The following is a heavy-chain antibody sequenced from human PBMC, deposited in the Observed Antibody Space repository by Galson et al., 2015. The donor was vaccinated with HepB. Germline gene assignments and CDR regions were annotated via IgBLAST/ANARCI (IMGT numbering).Heavy chain of an antibody. CDR3: AATVTTGRGYYGMDV. V-gene: IGHV3-7*01. Sequence: SLRLSCAASGFTFTSYRMSWIRQAPGKGLEWVANINQYGSEKYYVDSVKGRFTISRDNARNSLYLQMNSLRAEDTAVYYCAATVTTGRGYYGMDVWGQGTTVTVSS. CDR1: GFTFTSYR. CDR2: INQYGSEK. D-gene: IGHD4-17*01. J-gene: IGHJ6*02.